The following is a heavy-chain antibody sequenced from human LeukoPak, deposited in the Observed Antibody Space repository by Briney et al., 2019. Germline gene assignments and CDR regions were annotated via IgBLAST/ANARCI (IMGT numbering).Heavy chain of an antibody. J-gene: IGHJ6*03. D-gene: IGHD6-19*01. CDR2: IYSGGST. CDR1: GFTVSFNY. CDR3: ARAQWRTYSYYYMDV. Sequence: PGVSLRLSCAASGFTVSFNYMSGVRQAPGKGLEWISVIYSGGSTYYADSVKGRSTISRDDSKNTLYLQMNSLRAEDTAIYYCARAQWRTYSYYYMDVWGKGTTVTVSS. V-gene: IGHV3-53*01.